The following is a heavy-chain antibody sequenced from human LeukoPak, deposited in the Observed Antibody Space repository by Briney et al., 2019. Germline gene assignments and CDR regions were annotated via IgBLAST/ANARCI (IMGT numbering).Heavy chain of an antibody. V-gene: IGHV3-23*01. CDR3: AKAPTYYLLDY. CDR2: ISGSGGST. CDR1: GFTFSSYA. J-gene: IGHJ4*02. Sequence: SGGSLRLSCAASGFTFSSYAMSWVHQAPGKGLEWVSTISGSGGSTYYADSVKGRFTISRDNSKNTLYLQMNSLRAEDTAVYYCAKAPTYYLLDYWGQGTLVTVSS. D-gene: IGHD3-22*01.